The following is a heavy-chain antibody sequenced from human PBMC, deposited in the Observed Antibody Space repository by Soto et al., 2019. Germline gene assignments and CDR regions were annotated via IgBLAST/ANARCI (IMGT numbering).Heavy chain of an antibody. D-gene: IGHD2-15*01. CDR2: FDPEDGET. Sequence: ASVKVSCKVSGYTLTELSMHWVRQAPGKGLEWMGGFDPEDGETIYAQKFQGRVTMTEDTSTDTAYMELSSLRSEDTAVYYCATVVVGTQIYYYYGMDVWGQGTTVTVSS. CDR3: ATVVVGTQIYYYYGMDV. J-gene: IGHJ6*02. CDR1: GYTLTELS. V-gene: IGHV1-24*01.